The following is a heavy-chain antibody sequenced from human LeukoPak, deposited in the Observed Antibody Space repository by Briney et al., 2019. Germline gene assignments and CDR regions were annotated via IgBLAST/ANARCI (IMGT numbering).Heavy chain of an antibody. J-gene: IGHJ4*02. CDR1: GFTFSDYY. D-gene: IGHD3-9*01. CDR3: ARQAVYYDILTGYHYYFDY. Sequence: GGSLRLSCAASGFTFSDYYMSWIRQAPGKGLEWVSYISGSGSTIYYADSVKGRFTISRDNTKNSLYLEMYSLRAEDTAVYYCARQAVYYDILTGYHYYFDYWGQGTLVTVSS. CDR2: ISGSGSTI. V-gene: IGHV3-11*01.